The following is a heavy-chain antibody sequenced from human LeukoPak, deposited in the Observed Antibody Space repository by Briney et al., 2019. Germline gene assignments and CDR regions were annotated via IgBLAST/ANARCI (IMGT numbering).Heavy chain of an antibody. V-gene: IGHV4-4*09. CDR2: IYSTGNT. D-gene: IGHD3-3*01. Sequence: SETLSLTCGVSGVSINTYYWSWIRQPPGKGLEWIGYIYSTGNTNYNPSLKGRVTISLDTSKNQFSLNLSSVTAADTAVYYCAKHDTVFGAAHFYMDVWGKGTTVTVSS. CDR3: AKHDTVFGAAHFYMDV. J-gene: IGHJ6*03. CDR1: GVSINTYY.